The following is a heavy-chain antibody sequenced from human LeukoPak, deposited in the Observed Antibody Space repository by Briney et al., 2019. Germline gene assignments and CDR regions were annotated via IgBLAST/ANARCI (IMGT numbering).Heavy chain of an antibody. CDR3: ARIVTQAYAPEYFQH. Sequence: ASVKVSCKASGGTFSSYAISWVRQAPGQGLEWRGGIIPIFGTENYAQKFQGRVTVTADESTSTAYMELSSLRSEDTAVYYCARIVTQAYAPEYFQHWGQGTLVTVSS. J-gene: IGHJ1*01. V-gene: IGHV1-69*13. D-gene: IGHD2-2*01. CDR1: GGTFSSYA. CDR2: IIPIFGTE.